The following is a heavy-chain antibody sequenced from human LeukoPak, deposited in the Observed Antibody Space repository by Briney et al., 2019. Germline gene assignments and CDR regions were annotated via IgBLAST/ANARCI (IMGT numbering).Heavy chain of an antibody. D-gene: IGHD4-17*01. J-gene: IGHJ4*02. CDR1: GFTFSNYG. CDR2: ISYDGSNK. Sequence: GGSLRLSCAASGFTFSNYGMHWVRQAPGKGLEWVAVISYDGSNKYYVDSVKGRFTISRDNSKSTLYLQMNSLRPEDTAVYYCAKDARRVTILYYFDYWGQGTLVTVSS. V-gene: IGHV3-30*18. CDR3: AKDARRVTILYYFDY.